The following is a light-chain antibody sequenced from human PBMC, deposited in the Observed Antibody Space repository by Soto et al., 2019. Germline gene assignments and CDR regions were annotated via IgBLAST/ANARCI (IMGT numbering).Light chain of an antibody. Sequence: QSALTQPASVSGFLGRSITLSSPETTRNVGGYNYVSWYQQHPGKAPKLMIYDVSNRPSGVSNRFSGSKSGNTASLTISGLQAEDEADYYCSSYTSSSTPVVFGGGTKLTVL. J-gene: IGLJ2*01. CDR1: TRNVGGYNY. CDR3: SSYTSSSTPVV. V-gene: IGLV2-14*01. CDR2: DVS.